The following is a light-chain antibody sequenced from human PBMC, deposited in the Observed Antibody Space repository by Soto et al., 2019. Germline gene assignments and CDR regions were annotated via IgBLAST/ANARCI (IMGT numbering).Light chain of an antibody. CDR3: QQYYTTPVT. J-gene: IGKJ1*01. Sequence: DIVMTQSPDSLAVSLGERATINCKSSQTVLQGSNYLAWYQQKPGQPPKLLIYWASTRESGVPDRFSGSGSGTDFTLTISSLQAEDVAVYYCQQYYTTPVTFGQGTKVEIK. V-gene: IGKV4-1*01. CDR2: WAS. CDR1: QTVLQGSNY.